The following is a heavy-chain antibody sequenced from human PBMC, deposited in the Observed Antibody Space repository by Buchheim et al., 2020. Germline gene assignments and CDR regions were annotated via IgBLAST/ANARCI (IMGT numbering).Heavy chain of an antibody. V-gene: IGHV5-51*01. Sequence: EVQLVQSGAEVKKSGESLKISCKGSGYSFTTYWIGWVRQMPGKGLEWMGIIYPGDSDTRYSPSFQGQVTISDDKSITTAYLQWSSLKASDTSLYYCARHSHSGIAARRLGVSNWGQGTL. CDR3: ARHSHSGIAARRLGVSN. D-gene: IGHD6-6*01. CDR1: GYSFTTYW. J-gene: IGHJ4*02. CDR2: IYPGDSDT.